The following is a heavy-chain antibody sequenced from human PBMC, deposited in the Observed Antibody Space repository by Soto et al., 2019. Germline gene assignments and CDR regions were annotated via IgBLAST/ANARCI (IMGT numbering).Heavy chain of an antibody. CDR2: IYYSGST. J-gene: IGHJ4*02. CDR3: ASEGRGYSQRPGFDY. Sequence: SETLSLTCTVSGGSFKSGSYSWSWIRQPPGKGLEWIGYIYYSGSTYYNPSLKSRVTISVDTSKNQFSLKLSSVTAADTAVYYCASEGRGYSQRPGFDYWGPGALVTSPQ. CDR1: GGSFKSGSYS. D-gene: IGHD5-18*01. V-gene: IGHV4-30-4*08.